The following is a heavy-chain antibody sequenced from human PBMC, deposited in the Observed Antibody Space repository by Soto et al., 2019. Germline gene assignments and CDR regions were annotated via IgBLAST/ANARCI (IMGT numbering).Heavy chain of an antibody. J-gene: IGHJ3*02. CDR3: AKTPYYYDSSGHNDAFDI. CDR1: GGTFSSYT. Sequence: SVKVSCKASGGTFSSYTISWVRQATGQGLEWMGRIIPILGIANYAQKFQGRVTITADKSTSTAYMELSSLRSEDTAVYYCAKTPYYYDSSGHNDAFDIWGQGTMVTVS. D-gene: IGHD3-22*01. CDR2: IIPILGIA. V-gene: IGHV1-69*02.